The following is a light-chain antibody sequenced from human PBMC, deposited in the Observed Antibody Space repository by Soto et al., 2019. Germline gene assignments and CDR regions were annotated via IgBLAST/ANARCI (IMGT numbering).Light chain of an antibody. CDR3: QQRGAWPNS. Sequence: IVLTQSPATLSLSPGERATLSCRASQSVSIYLAWYQQRPGQTPRLLIYDISTRAAGIPARFSGSVSRTNYTLTISNLEPEDSAVYYCQQRGAWPNSFGGGTKVQI. J-gene: IGKJ4*01. CDR1: QSVSIY. V-gene: IGKV3-11*01. CDR2: DIS.